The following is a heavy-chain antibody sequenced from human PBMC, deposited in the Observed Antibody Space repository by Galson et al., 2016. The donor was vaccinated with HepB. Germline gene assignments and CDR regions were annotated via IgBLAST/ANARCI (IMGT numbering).Heavy chain of an antibody. CDR2: IYHSGST. CDR1: GDSINRSNW. V-gene: IGHV4-4*02. CDR3: ARTGLRRAGVVVRRYFDY. J-gene: IGHJ4*02. D-gene: IGHD3-22*01. Sequence: ETLSLTCAVSGDSINRSNWWNWVRQPPGKGLEWIGEIYHSGSTNYKPSPKSRVSISVDKSKNQFSLKLTSVTAADTAVYYCARTGLRRAGVVVRRYFDYWGQGTLVPVSS.